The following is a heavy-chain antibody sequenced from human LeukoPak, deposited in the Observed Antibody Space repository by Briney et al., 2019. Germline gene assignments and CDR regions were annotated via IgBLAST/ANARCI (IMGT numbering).Heavy chain of an antibody. CDR1: GGSISSYY. CDR3: ARQAGDYDRSAYSIVPTHIDY. Sequence: PSETLSLTCTVSGGSISSYYWSWIRQPPGKGLEWIGHIYTSGSTNYNPSLKSRVTISVDTSKNQFSLRLSSVTAADTAVYYCARQAGDYDRSAYSIVPTHIDYWGQGTLVTVSS. D-gene: IGHD3-22*01. CDR2: IYTSGST. J-gene: IGHJ4*02. V-gene: IGHV4-4*09.